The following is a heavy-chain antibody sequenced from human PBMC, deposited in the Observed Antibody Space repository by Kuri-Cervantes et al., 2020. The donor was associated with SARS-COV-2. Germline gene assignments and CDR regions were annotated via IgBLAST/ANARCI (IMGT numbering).Heavy chain of an antibody. V-gene: IGHV1-3*01. J-gene: IGHJ4*02. Sequence: ASVKVSCKASGYAFTSYAMHWVRQAPGQRLEWMGWINAGNGNTKYSQKFRGRVTITRDTSASTAYMELSSLRSEDTAVYYCATNLYGDYPDYWGQGTLVTVSS. D-gene: IGHD4-17*01. CDR3: ATNLYGDYPDY. CDR2: INAGNGNT. CDR1: GYAFTSYA.